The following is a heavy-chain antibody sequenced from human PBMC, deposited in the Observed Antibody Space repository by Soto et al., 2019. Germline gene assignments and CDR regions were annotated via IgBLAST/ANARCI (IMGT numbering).Heavy chain of an antibody. CDR3: ARGSTDSYPGSRIFDF. J-gene: IGHJ4*02. CDR1: GLIFGSRA. V-gene: IGHV3-23*01. Sequence: EVQLLESGGDLKQPGGSLRLSCVASGLIFGSRAMSWVRQAPGEGLQWVSTITDTGGDAKYADSVRGRFVISRDNSKKTLYLQMTSLTAEDSAMYFCARGSTDSYPGSRIFDFWGRGTLVTVSS. D-gene: IGHD3-10*01. CDR2: ITDTGGDA.